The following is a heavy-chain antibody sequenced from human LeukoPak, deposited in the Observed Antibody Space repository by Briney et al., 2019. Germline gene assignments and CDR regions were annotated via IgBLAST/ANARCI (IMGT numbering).Heavy chain of an antibody. D-gene: IGHD3-16*01. J-gene: IGHJ4*02. CDR2: IYYSGST. Sequence: SETLSLTCTVSGGSISSYYWSWIRQPPGKGLEWIGYIYYSGSTNYNPSLKSRVTISVDTSKNQFSLKLSSVTAADTAVYYCARGGRGYTGLPYYFDYWGQGTLVTVSS. CDR3: ARGGRGYTGLPYYFDY. CDR1: GGSISSYY. V-gene: IGHV4-59*01.